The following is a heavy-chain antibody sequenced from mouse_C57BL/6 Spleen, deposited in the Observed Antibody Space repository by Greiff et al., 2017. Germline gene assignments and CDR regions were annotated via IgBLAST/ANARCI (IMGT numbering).Heavy chain of an antibody. CDR2: IRLKSDNYAT. Sequence: EVKVEESGGGLVQPGGSMKLSCVASGFTFSNYWMNWVRQSPEKGLEWVAQIRLKSDNYATHYAESVKGRFTISRYDSKSSVYLQMNNLRAEDTGIYYCTASYYIDYWGQGTTLTVSS. CDR3: TASYYIDY. J-gene: IGHJ2*01. CDR1: GFTFSNYW. V-gene: IGHV6-3*01. D-gene: IGHD6-1*01.